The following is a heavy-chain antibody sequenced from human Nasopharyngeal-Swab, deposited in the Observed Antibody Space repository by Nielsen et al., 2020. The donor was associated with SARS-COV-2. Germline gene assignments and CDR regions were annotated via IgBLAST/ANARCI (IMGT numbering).Heavy chain of an antibody. CDR1: GFTFDDYA. CDR2: ISWNSGSI. Sequence: GGSLRLSCAASGFTFDDYAMHWVRQAPGKGLEWVSGISWNSGSIGYADSVKGRFTISRDNAKNSLYLQMNSLRAEDMALYYCAKEAAVRNSSSWYLDYWGQGTLVTVSS. J-gene: IGHJ4*02. D-gene: IGHD6-13*01. V-gene: IGHV3-9*03. CDR3: AKEAAVRNSSSWYLDY.